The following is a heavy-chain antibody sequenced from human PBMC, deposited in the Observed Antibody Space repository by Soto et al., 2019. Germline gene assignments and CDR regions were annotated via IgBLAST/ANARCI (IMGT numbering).Heavy chain of an antibody. CDR1: GGSISSSSYY. CDR2: IYYSGST. CDR3: ARLSAGFGELFFSSYNWFDP. Sequence: SETLSLTCTVSGGSISSSSYYWGWIRQPPGKGLEWIGSIYYSGSTYYNPSLKSRVTISVDTSKNQFSLKLSSVTAADTAVYYCARLSAGFGELFFSSYNWFDPWGQGTLVTVSS. D-gene: IGHD3-10*01. J-gene: IGHJ5*02. V-gene: IGHV4-39*01.